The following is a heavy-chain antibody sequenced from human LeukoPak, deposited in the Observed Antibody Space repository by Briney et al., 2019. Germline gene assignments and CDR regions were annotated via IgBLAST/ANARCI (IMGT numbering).Heavy chain of an antibody. CDR1: GGSFSGYY. V-gene: IGHV4-34*01. Sequence: SETLSLTCAVYGGSFSGYYWSWIRQPPGKGLEWIGEINHSGSTNYNPSLKSRVTISVDTSKNQFSLKLSSVTAANTAVYYCARAPLDRRYFDYWGQGTLVTVSS. CDR2: INHSGST. CDR3: ARAPLDRRYFDY. J-gene: IGHJ4*02.